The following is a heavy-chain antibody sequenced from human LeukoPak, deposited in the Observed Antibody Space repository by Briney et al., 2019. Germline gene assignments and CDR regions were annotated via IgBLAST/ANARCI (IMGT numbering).Heavy chain of an antibody. D-gene: IGHD6-19*01. Sequence: GRSLRLSCAASGFTFSSYAMTWVRQAPGKGLEWVSGISDSGGSTYYADSVKGRFTISRDNSKNTVYLQMNSLRAEDTAVYYCAKDGIAVAGSSAWYWGQGTQVTVSS. V-gene: IGHV3-23*01. CDR1: GFTFSSYA. CDR3: AKDGIAVAGSSAWY. CDR2: ISDSGGST. J-gene: IGHJ4*02.